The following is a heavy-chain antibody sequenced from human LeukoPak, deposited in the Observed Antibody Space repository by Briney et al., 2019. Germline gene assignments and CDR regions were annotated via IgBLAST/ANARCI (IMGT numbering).Heavy chain of an antibody. CDR3: ARAKDRALNYYYYMDV. J-gene: IGHJ6*03. D-gene: IGHD1-14*01. CDR1: GGTFSSYA. Sequence: SVKVSCKASGGTFSSYAISWVRQAPGQGLEWMGGIIPIFGTANYAQKFQGGVTITTDESTSTAYMELSSLRSEDTAVYYCARAKDRALNYYYYMDVWGKGTTVTVSS. CDR2: IIPIFGTA. V-gene: IGHV1-69*05.